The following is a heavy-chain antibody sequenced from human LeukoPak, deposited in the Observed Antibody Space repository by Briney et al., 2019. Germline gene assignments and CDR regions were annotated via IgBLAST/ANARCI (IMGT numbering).Heavy chain of an antibody. CDR3: ARGDPSAATTFDI. CDR1: GFTFSDYY. CDR2: ISSSGSTI. D-gene: IGHD2-15*01. V-gene: IGHV3-11*04. J-gene: IGHJ3*02. Sequence: GGSLRLSCAASGFTFSDYYMNWIRQAPGKGLEWVSYISSSGSTIYYADSVKGRFTISRDNAKNSLYLRMNSLRAKDTAVYFCARGDPSAATTFDIWGQGTMVTVSP.